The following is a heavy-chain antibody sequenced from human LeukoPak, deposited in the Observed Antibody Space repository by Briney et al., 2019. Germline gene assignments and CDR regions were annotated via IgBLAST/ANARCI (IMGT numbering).Heavy chain of an antibody. CDR3: ARHTKRPQAGWFDP. D-gene: IGHD6-25*01. J-gene: IGHJ5*02. CDR1: GYNFTTYW. Sequence: GESLKISCKASGYNFTTYWIGWVRQMPGKGLEYMGIIYPRDSQIRYSPSFQGQVTISADKSISTAYLQWTSLKASDTAIYYCARHTKRPQAGWFDPWGQGTLVTVSS. CDR2: IYPRDSQI. V-gene: IGHV5-51*01.